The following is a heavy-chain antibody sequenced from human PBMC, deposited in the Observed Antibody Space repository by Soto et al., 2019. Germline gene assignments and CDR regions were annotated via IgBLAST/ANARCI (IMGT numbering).Heavy chain of an antibody. D-gene: IGHD2-15*01. CDR3: ARPCSGGSCYSY. CDR2: ISGSGGST. Sequence: EVQLLESGGGLVQPGGSLRLSCAASGFTFSSYAMSWVRQAPGKGLEWVSAISGSGGSTYYADSVKGRFTISRDNAKNSLYLQMNSLRAEDTAVYYCARPCSGGSCYSYWGQGTLVTVSS. V-gene: IGHV3-23*01. J-gene: IGHJ4*02. CDR1: GFTFSSYA.